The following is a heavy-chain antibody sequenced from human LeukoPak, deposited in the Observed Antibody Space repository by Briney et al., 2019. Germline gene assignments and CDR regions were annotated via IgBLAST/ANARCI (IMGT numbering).Heavy chain of an antibody. D-gene: IGHD2-21*02. CDR1: GHTFNSYG. Sequence: ASVKVSCKASGHTFNSYGISWVRQAPGQGLEWMGWISIYTGNTKYGEKFQGRATMTRDTSTSTAYLEVRSLNSDDTAVYYCARVRGTALTAYPGYFDYWGQGTLVTVSS. J-gene: IGHJ4*02. CDR2: ISIYTGNT. CDR3: ARVRGTALTAYPGYFDY. V-gene: IGHV1-18*04.